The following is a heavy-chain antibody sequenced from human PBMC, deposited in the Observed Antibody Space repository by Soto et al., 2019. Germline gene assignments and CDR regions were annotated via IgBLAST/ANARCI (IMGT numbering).Heavy chain of an antibody. CDR1: GYSFTSYW. J-gene: IGHJ6*02. V-gene: IGHV5-51*01. D-gene: IGHD3-9*01. Sequence: GESLKISWKGSGYSFTSYWIGWVRQVPGKGLEWMGIIYPGDSDTRYSPSFQGQVTISADKSISTAYLQWSSLKASDTAMYYCARLTCYPDTYYYYGKVDWGQGTTVTVSS. CDR3: ARLTCYPDTYYYYGKVD. CDR2: IYPGDSDT.